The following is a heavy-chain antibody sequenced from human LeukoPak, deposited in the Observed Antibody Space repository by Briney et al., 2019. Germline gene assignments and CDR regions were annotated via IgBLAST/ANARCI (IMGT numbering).Heavy chain of an antibody. Sequence: SETLSLTCAVYGGSFSGYYWSWIRQPPGKGLEWIGSIYDSGSTYYNPSLKSRVTISVDTSKNQFSLTVSSVTAADTAVYFCARHTESFDWSDYWGQGTLVTVSS. CDR3: ARHTESFDWSDY. CDR2: IYDSGST. V-gene: IGHV4-34*01. CDR1: GGSFSGYY. J-gene: IGHJ4*02. D-gene: IGHD3-9*01.